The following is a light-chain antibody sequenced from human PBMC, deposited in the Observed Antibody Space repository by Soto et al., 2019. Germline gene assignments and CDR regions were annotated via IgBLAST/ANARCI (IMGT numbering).Light chain of an antibody. J-gene: IGKJ1*01. CDR1: QSVSSN. CDR3: NQYNNWPRT. V-gene: IGKV3-15*01. Sequence: EIVMTQSPATLSVSPGERATLSCRASQSVSSNLAWYQQTPGQAPRLLIYLASTRASGIPARFSGSGSGTEFTLTISSLQSDDFAGYSCNQYNNWPRTFGQGTKVEIK. CDR2: LAS.